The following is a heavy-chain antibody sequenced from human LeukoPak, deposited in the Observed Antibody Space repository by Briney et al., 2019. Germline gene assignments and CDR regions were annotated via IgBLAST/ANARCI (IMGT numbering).Heavy chain of an antibody. J-gene: IGHJ4*02. Sequence: SVKVSCKASGGTFTSYAISWVRQAPGQGLEWMGGIIPIFGTANYAQKFQGRVTITADESTSTAYMELSSLRSEDTAVYYCASISRSIAAAGIGYWGQGTLVTVSS. CDR1: GGTFTSYA. CDR3: ASISRSIAAAGIGY. CDR2: IIPIFGTA. D-gene: IGHD6-13*01. V-gene: IGHV1-69*13.